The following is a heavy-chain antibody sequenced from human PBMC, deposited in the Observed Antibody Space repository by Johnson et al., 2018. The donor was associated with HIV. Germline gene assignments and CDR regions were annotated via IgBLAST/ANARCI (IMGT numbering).Heavy chain of an antibody. CDR3: ARGYTWNDVSI. D-gene: IGHD1-1*01. CDR2: ISNDGSNK. CDR1: GFTFSSYS. V-gene: IGHV3-30*16. Sequence: QEKLVESGGGVVQPGRSLRLSCAASGFTFSSYSMHWVRQAPGKGLEWVAIISNDGSNKYYADSVKGRFTISRDNFKTTLYLQMNSLRTDHTAVYYCARGYTWNDVSIWGQGTMVTVSS. J-gene: IGHJ3*02.